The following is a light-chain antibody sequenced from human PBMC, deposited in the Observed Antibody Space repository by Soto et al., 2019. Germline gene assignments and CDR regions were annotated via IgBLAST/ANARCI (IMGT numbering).Light chain of an antibody. CDR2: GVS. V-gene: IGLV2-8*01. Sequence: QSALTQPASVSGSPGQSITISCTGTISDFVIYNYVSWYQQHPGKAPKLMLYGVSNRPSGVPDRFSGSKSGNTASLTVSGLQAADEADYFCKSYAGSNTYVFGSGTKLTVL. CDR3: KSYAGSNTYV. CDR1: ISDFVIYNY. J-gene: IGLJ1*01.